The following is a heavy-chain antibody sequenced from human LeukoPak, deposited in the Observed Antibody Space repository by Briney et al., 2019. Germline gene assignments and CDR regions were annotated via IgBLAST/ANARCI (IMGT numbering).Heavy chain of an antibody. D-gene: IGHD2-15*01. CDR1: GFTFSSYE. J-gene: IGHJ4*02. CDR3: ARNRCSGGSCLGLLDTLYFDY. Sequence: GGSLRLSCAASGFTFSSYEMNWVRQAPGKGLEWVSYISSSGSTIYYADSVKGRFTISRDNAKNSLYLQMNSLRAEDTAVYYCARNRCSGGSCLGLLDTLYFDYWGQGTLVTVSS. V-gene: IGHV3-48*03. CDR2: ISSSGSTI.